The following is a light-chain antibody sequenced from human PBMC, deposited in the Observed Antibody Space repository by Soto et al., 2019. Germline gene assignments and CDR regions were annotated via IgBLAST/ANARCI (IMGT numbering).Light chain of an antibody. V-gene: IGKV3-20*01. J-gene: IGKJ1*01. Sequence: SLVTLSLSTGESATLSCSTGRRGINNYFAWYQQKPGQAPSLLIYGASNRATGIPDRFSGSGSGTDFTLTIISLEADGFGAYSRHPYCRPSTFGQGTKL. CDR2: GAS. CDR3: HPYCRPST. CDR1: RRGINNY.